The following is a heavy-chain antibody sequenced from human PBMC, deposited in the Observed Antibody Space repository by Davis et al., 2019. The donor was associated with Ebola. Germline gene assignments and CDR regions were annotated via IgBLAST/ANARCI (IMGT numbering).Heavy chain of an antibody. J-gene: IGHJ4*02. CDR3: AGISYGDGING. CDR1: GGSISSYY. Sequence: SETLSLTCTVSGGSISSYYWSWIRQPPGKGLEWIGYIYYSGSTNYNPSPKSRVTISVDTSKNQFSLKLSSVTAADTAVYYCAGISYGDGINGWGQGTLVTVSS. D-gene: IGHD4-17*01. V-gene: IGHV4-59*08. CDR2: IYYSGST.